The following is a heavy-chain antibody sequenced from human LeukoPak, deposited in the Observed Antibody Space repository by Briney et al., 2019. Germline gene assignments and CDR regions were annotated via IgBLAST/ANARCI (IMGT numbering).Heavy chain of an antibody. Sequence: SGGSLRLSCAASGFTFSSYSMNWVRQAPGKGLEWVSSISSSSSYIYYADSVKGRFTICRDKAKNSLYLQMNSLRAEDTAVYYCARGEDTYYYDSSGYYGAFDIWGQGTMVTVSS. CDR1: GFTFSSYS. V-gene: IGHV3-21*01. D-gene: IGHD3-22*01. J-gene: IGHJ3*02. CDR3: ARGEDTYYYDSSGYYGAFDI. CDR2: ISSSSSYI.